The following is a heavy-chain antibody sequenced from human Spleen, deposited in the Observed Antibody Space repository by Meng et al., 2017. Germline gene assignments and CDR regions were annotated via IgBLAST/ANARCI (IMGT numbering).Heavy chain of an antibody. CDR1: GGSFSGYY. CDR2: INHSGST. CDR3: ARGGVTTVTSFDS. J-gene: IGHJ4*02. D-gene: IGHD4-17*01. Sequence: QVWQQQWGAGVWKPSETLCLPCAVYGGSFSGYYWSCISQPPGKGLEWIGEINHSGSTYYNPSLKSRVTISVDTSKDQFSLQLSSVTAADTAVYFCARGGVTTVTSFDSWGQGTLVTVSS. V-gene: IGHV4-34*01.